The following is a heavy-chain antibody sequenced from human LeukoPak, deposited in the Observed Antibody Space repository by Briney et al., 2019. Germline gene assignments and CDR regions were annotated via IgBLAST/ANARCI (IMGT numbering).Heavy chain of an antibody. Sequence: SETLSLTCAVYGGSFSGYYWSWIRQPPGKGLEWIGEINHSGSTNYNPSLKSRVTISVDTSKNQFSLKLSSVTAADTAVYFCARDFLQSGYDYAHSYFDYWGQGTLVTVSS. CDR3: ARDFLQSGYDYAHSYFDY. CDR2: INHSGST. CDR1: GGSFSGYY. J-gene: IGHJ4*02. D-gene: IGHD5-12*01. V-gene: IGHV4-34*01.